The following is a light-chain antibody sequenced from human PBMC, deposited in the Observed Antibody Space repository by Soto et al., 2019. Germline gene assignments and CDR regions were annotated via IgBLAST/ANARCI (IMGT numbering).Light chain of an antibody. Sequence: DIQMTQSPSTLYASVGDRVTITCRASQNIRNWLAWYQQKPGKAPKLLIYKASSLESGVPSRFSGSGSGTEFTLAISSLQPDDFATYYCQQYNAYSYTFGQGTKLEI. J-gene: IGKJ2*01. V-gene: IGKV1-5*03. CDR3: QQYNAYSYT. CDR1: QNIRNW. CDR2: KAS.